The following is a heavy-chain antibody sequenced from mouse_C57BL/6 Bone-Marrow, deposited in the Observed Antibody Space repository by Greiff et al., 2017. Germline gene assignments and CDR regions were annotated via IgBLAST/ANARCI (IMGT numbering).Heavy chain of an antibody. V-gene: IGHV1-4*01. CDR3: ARELGRRDY. CDR2: INPSSGYT. D-gene: IGHD4-1*01. Sequence: QVQLQQSGAELARPGASVKMSCKASGYTFTSYTMHWVKQRPGQGLEWIGYINPSSGYTKYNQKFKDKATLTADKSSRTASLQLSSLSSEESAVYYCARELGRRDYGGEGTTLTVSS. CDR1: GYTFTSYT. J-gene: IGHJ2*01.